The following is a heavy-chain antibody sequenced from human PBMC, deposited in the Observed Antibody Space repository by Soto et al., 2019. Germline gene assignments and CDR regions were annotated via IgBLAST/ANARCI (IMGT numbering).Heavy chain of an antibody. D-gene: IGHD2-2*02. J-gene: IGHJ6*02. CDR2: ISGSGGST. Sequence: LILSCAASGFTFSSYAMSWVRQAPGKGLEWVSAISGSGGSTYYADSVKGRFTISRDNSKNTLYLQMNSLRAEDTAVYYCAQDLSDRLAGSDLYVSGMDVWVQGTTVTVS. CDR3: AQDLSDRLAGSDLYVSGMDV. CDR1: GFTFSSYA. V-gene: IGHV3-23*01.